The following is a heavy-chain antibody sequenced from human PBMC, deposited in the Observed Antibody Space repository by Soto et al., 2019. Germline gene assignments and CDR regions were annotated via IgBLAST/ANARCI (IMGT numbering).Heavy chain of an antibody. CDR3: ARASSGWFSYYFDY. Sequence: PGGSLRLSCAASGFTVSSNYMSWVRQAPWKGLEWVSVIYSGGSTYYADSVKGRFTISRDNSKNTLYLQMNSLRAEDTAVYYCARASSGWFSYYFDYWGQGTLVTVSS. CDR1: GFTVSSNY. J-gene: IGHJ4*02. V-gene: IGHV3-53*01. CDR2: IYSGGST. D-gene: IGHD6-19*01.